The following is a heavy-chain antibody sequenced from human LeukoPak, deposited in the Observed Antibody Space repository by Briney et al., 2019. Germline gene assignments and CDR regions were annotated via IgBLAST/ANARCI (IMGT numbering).Heavy chain of an antibody. V-gene: IGHV4-34*01. Sequence: SETLSLTCTVSGGSISSYYWSWIRQPPGKRLEWIGEINHSGSTNYNPSLKSRGTISVDTSNNQFSLKLSSVTAADMAVYYCARATSTYNYDSSGYYYLDYWGQGTLVTVSS. CDR1: GGSISSYY. J-gene: IGHJ4*02. CDR2: INHSGST. CDR3: ARATSTYNYDSSGYYYLDY. D-gene: IGHD3-22*01.